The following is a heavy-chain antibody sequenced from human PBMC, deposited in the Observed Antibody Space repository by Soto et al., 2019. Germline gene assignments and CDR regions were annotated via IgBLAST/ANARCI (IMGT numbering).Heavy chain of an antibody. J-gene: IGHJ5*02. Sequence: EVQLLESGGGLVQPGGSLRLSCAASGFTFSSYAMNWVRQAPGKGLEWVSAISGSGDSTYYVDSVKGRFTISRDNSNNTLYLQMNSLRAEDAAVYYCAKDRPGELLPTCFDPWGQGTLVTVSS. V-gene: IGHV3-23*01. CDR2: ISGSGDST. D-gene: IGHD1-26*01. CDR3: AKDRPGELLPTCFDP. CDR1: GFTFSSYA.